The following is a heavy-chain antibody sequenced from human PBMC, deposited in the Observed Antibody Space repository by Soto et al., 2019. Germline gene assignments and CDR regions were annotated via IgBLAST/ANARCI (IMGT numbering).Heavy chain of an antibody. J-gene: IGHJ4*02. CDR3: TRSIAVPDLEKFDY. V-gene: IGHV3-49*03. CDR1: GFTFGDYA. Sequence: GGSLRLSCTASGFTFGDYAMSWFRQAPGKGLEWVGFIRSKAYGGTTEYAASVKGRFTISRDDSKSIAYLQMNSLKTEDTAVYYCTRSIAVPDLEKFDYWGQGTLVTVSS. CDR2: IRSKAYGGTT.